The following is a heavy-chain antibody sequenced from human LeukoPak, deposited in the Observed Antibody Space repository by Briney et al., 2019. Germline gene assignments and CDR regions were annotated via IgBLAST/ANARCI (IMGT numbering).Heavy chain of an antibody. CDR1: GFTFSSYA. D-gene: IGHD3-22*01. Sequence: GGSLRLSCAASGFTFSSYAMHWVRQAPGNGLEWVAVISYDGSNKYYADSAKGRFTISRDNSKNTLYLQMNSLRAEDTAVYYCARNYYYDSSGYRDRGDDFDYWGQGTLVTVSS. V-gene: IGHV3-30-3*01. CDR3: ARNYYYDSSGYRDRGDDFDY. CDR2: ISYDGSNK. J-gene: IGHJ4*02.